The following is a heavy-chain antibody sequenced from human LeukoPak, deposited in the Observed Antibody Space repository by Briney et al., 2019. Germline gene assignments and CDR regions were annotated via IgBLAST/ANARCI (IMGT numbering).Heavy chain of an antibody. J-gene: IGHJ4*02. D-gene: IGHD3-22*01. CDR3: AKDRLYYYDSSGYYFPSYFDY. CDR2: ISYDGSNK. CDR1: GFTFSSYG. Sequence: PGRSLGLSCAASGFTFSSYGMHWVRQAPGKGLEWVAVISYDGSNKYYADSVKGRFTISRDNSKNTLYLQMNSLRAEDTAVYYCAKDRLYYYDSSGYYFPSYFDYWGQGTLVTVSS. V-gene: IGHV3-30*18.